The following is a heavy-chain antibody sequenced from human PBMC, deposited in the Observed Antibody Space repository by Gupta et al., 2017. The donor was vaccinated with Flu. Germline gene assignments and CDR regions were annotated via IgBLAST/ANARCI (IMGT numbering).Heavy chain of an antibody. Sequence: RQAPGKGLEWVSYISSSSSTIYYADSVKGRFTISRDNAKNSLYLQMNSLRAEDTAVYYCASAPIAVAGTLGYWGQGTLVTVSS. CDR2: ISSSSSTI. CDR3: ASAPIAVAGTLGY. V-gene: IGHV3-48*01. D-gene: IGHD6-19*01. J-gene: IGHJ4*02.